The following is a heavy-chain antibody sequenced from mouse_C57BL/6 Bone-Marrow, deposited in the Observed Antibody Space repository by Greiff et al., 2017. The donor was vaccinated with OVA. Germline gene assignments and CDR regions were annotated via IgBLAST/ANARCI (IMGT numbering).Heavy chain of an antibody. CDR2: ILPGSGST. CDR3: ARDYYGSSLAY. J-gene: IGHJ3*01. CDR1: GYTFTGYW. Sequence: VQLQQSGAELMKPGASVKLSCKATGYTFTGYWIEWVKQRPGHGLEWIGEILPGSGSTNYNAKFKGKATFTADTSSNTAYMQLSSLTTEASAIYCCARDYYGSSLAYWGQGTLVTVSA. V-gene: IGHV1-9*01. D-gene: IGHD1-1*01.